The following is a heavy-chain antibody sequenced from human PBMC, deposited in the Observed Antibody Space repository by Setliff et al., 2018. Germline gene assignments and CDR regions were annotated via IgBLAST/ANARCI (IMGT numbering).Heavy chain of an antibody. Sequence: GESLTISCNGSGYSFTSYWIGWVRQMPGKGLEWMGIIYPGDSDTRYSPSVQGQVTISADKSISTAYLQWSSLKASDTAMYYCARHYSNYVAQDDAFDIWGQGTMVTVSS. V-gene: IGHV5-51*01. CDR3: ARHYSNYVAQDDAFDI. CDR2: IYPGDSDT. CDR1: GYSFTSYW. J-gene: IGHJ3*02. D-gene: IGHD4-4*01.